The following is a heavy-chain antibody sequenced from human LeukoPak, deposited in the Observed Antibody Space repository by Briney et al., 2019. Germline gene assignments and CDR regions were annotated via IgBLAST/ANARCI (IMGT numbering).Heavy chain of an antibody. CDR3: ARQRRILGSTHFYYGMDV. CDR1: GYSFANYW. J-gene: IGHJ6*02. CDR2: IYSGDSDT. V-gene: IGHV5-51*01. Sequence: GESMKISCKGSGYSFANYWIAWVRQMPGKGLEWMGIIYSGDSDTRYSPSFQGQGTISADKSFSTAYLQWSSLKASDTAVYYCARQRRILGSTHFYYGMDVWGQGSTVTVSS. D-gene: IGHD1-26*01.